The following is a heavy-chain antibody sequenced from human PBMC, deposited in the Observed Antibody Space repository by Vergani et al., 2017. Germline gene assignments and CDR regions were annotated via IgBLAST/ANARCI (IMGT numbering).Heavy chain of an antibody. CDR2: ISGSGGFT. Sequence: EVQLLESGGGLVQPGGSLRLSCAASGFTFSSYAMSWVRQAPGKGLEWVSGISGSGGFTYYADSVKGRFTISRENSKNTLFLQMNNLGAVDTAVYYCAKDNVPGYYDSSGYCDYWGQGTLVTVSS. J-gene: IGHJ4*02. CDR3: AKDNVPGYYDSSGYCDY. D-gene: IGHD3-22*01. CDR1: GFTFSSYA. V-gene: IGHV3-23*01.